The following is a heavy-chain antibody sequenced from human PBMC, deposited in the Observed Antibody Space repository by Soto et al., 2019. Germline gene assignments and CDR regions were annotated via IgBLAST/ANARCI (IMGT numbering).Heavy chain of an antibody. CDR3: ARISHDGLLLDY. Sequence: GGSLRLCYTTSGCNFSGYSMHWVRQAPGRGLVWVSRINSDGSSTSYADSVKGRFTISRDNAKNTLYLQMNSLRAEDTAVYYCARISHDGLLLDYWGQGTLVTVSS. J-gene: IGHJ4*02. CDR1: GCNFSGYS. D-gene: IGHD3-9*01. V-gene: IGHV3-74*01. CDR2: INSDGSST.